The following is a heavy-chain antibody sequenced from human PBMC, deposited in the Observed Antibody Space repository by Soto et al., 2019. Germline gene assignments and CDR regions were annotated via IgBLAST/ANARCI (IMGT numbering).Heavy chain of an antibody. V-gene: IGHV1-2*02. D-gene: IGHD6-19*01. CDR2: INPNSGAT. CDR3: LSPGISVAGHFYTDDMEV. J-gene: IGHJ6*02. Sequence: QVQLVQSGAEVEKPGASVKVSCKTSGYTFTAYYIHWVRQAPGQGLEWMGWINPNSGATKYAQKVQGRVTIARDTSHNTAYMELTSLRSDDRAIYFLLSPGISVAGHFYTDDMEVWGQGTTVTVSS. CDR1: GYTFTAYY.